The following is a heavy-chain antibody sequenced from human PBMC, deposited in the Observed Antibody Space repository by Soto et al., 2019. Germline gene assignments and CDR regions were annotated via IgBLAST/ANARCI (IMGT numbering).Heavy chain of an antibody. D-gene: IGHD3-22*01. J-gene: IGHJ6*02. V-gene: IGHV1-2*02. Sequence: GASVKVSCXASGYTFTGYYMHWVRQAPGQGLEWMGWINPNSGGTNYAQKFQGRVTMTRDTSTSTVYMELSSLRSEDTAVYYCASPQGSGYYYGYYGMDVWGQGTTVTVSS. CDR3: ASPQGSGYYYGYYGMDV. CDR2: INPNSGGT. CDR1: GYTFTGYY.